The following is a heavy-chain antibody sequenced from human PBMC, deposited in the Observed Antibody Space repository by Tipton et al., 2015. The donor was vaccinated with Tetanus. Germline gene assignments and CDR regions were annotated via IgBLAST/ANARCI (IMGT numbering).Heavy chain of an antibody. J-gene: IGHJ6*02. CDR2: ISSSGSTI. CDR3: ARGGNYNYQYGLDV. CDR1: GFTFSIYY. Sequence: LSLTCSASGFTFSIYYMSWIRQPPGKGLEWISYISSSGSTIYNADSVKGRFTISRDNAKNSLYLQLDSLRAEDTATYYCARGGNYNYQYGLDVWGQGTPVTVSS. V-gene: IGHV3-11*01.